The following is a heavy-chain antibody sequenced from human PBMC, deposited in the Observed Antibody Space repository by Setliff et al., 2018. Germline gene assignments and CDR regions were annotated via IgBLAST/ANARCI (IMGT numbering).Heavy chain of an antibody. J-gene: IGHJ4*02. Sequence: SLKISCTASGFTFGHYNMNWVRQAPGKGLEWVSSISDTTNFIYYADSVKGRFTISRDNSKSTLYLEMNSLRAEDTAVYYCAKCSSWHGHYPHFNYWGQGTLVTVSS. CDR3: AKCSSWHGHYPHFNY. CDR2: ISDTTNFI. CDR1: GFTFGHYN. V-gene: IGHV3-21*04. D-gene: IGHD6-13*01.